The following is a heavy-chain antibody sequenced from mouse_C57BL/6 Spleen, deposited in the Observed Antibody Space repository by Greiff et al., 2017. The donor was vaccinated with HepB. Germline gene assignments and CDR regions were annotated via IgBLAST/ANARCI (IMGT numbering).Heavy chain of an antibody. CDR2: IYPGNSDT. CDR3: TRFFYYDYDAMDY. J-gene: IGHJ4*01. CDR1: GYAFTSYW. V-gene: IGHV1-5*01. Sequence: EVQLQQSGTVLARPGASVKMSCKTSGYAFTSYWMHWVKQRPGQGLEWIGAIYPGNSDTSYNQKFKGKAKLTAVTSASTAYMALSSLTNDDSAVYYCTRFFYYDYDAMDYWGQGTSVTVSS. D-gene: IGHD2-1*01.